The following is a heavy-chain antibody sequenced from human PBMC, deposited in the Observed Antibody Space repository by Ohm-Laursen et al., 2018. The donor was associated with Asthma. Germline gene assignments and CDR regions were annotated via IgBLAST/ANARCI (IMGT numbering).Heavy chain of an antibody. Sequence: GSLRLSCTASGFTFSRYAIHWVRQAPGKGLEWVSAISGSGGSTYHADSVKGRFTISRDNSKNTLYLQMNSLRAEDTAVYYCAKDHDNWGLFDYWGQGTLVTVSS. CDR2: ISGSGGST. J-gene: IGHJ4*02. D-gene: IGHD7-27*01. CDR1: GFTFSRYA. CDR3: AKDHDNWGLFDY. V-gene: IGHV3-23*01.